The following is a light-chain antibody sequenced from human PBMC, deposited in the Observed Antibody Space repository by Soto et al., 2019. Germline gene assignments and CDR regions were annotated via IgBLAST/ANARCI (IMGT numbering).Light chain of an antibody. CDR1: SSNIGSNP. Sequence: QSVLTQPPSMSAAPGQMVTISCSGSSSNIGSNPVSWYQQLPGAAPKLLIYDDYARPSGIPDRFSGSKSGTSATLGITGLQTGDEADYYCGTWDSSLSAVVFGGGTKVTVL. J-gene: IGLJ2*01. V-gene: IGLV1-51*01. CDR2: DDY. CDR3: GTWDSSLSAVV.